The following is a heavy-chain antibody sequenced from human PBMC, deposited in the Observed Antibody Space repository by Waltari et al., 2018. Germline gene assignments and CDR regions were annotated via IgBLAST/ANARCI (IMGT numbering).Heavy chain of an antibody. Sequence: QVQVEQSGSDVKRPGASVRVSCTVPGYTLAALSIDRLRQVAAKGLEWMGRLDREDGETTYSQHFQGRITVTEDTSTNTAYMGLRTLVSDDTAVYFCHLTGRNIVLAGGTPSFYSYMDVWGRGTTVTVS. CDR1: GYTLAALS. CDR3: HLTGRNIVLAGGTPSFYSYMDV. V-gene: IGHV1-24*01. J-gene: IGHJ6*03. CDR2: LDREDGET. D-gene: IGHD6-13*01.